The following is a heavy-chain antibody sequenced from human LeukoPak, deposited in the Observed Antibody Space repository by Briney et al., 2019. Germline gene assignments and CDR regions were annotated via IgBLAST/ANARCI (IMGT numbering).Heavy chain of an antibody. CDR3: ARAHNWKYGTFDY. CDR2: ISSSSSYI. J-gene: IGHJ4*02. CDR1: GFTFSSYG. D-gene: IGHD1-20*01. Sequence: GGSLRLSCAASGFTFSSYGMNWVRQAPGKGLEWVSCISSSSSYIYNADSVKGRFTISRDNAKNSLYLQMNSLRVEDTAVYYCARAHNWKYGTFDYWGQGTLVTVSS. V-gene: IGHV3-21*01.